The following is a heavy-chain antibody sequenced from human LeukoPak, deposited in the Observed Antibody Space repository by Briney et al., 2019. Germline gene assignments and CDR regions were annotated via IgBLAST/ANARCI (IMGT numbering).Heavy chain of an antibody. Sequence: SETLSLTCAVSGYSISSGHYWGWIRQPPGKGLEWIGSIYHSGSTYYNPSLKSRVTISVDTSKNQFSLKLSSVTAADTAVYYCARTITIFGVVMDWYFDLWGRGTLVTVSS. D-gene: IGHD3-3*01. CDR3: ARTITIFGVVMDWYFDL. V-gene: IGHV4-38-2*01. CDR2: IYHSGST. CDR1: GYSISSGHY. J-gene: IGHJ2*01.